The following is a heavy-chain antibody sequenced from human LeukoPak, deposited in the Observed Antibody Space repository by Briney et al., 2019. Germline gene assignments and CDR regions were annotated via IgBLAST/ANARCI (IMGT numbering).Heavy chain of an antibody. CDR3: ARHDIVVVPAAIDYYYYGMDV. Sequence: SAKVSCKASGGTFSSYAISWVRQAPGQGLEWMGGIIPIFGTANYAQKFQGRVTITADESTSTAYMELSSLRSEDTAVYYRARHDIVVVPAAIDYYYYGMDVWGQGTTVTVSS. CDR2: IIPIFGTA. CDR1: GGTFSSYA. V-gene: IGHV1-69*13. D-gene: IGHD2-2*01. J-gene: IGHJ6*02.